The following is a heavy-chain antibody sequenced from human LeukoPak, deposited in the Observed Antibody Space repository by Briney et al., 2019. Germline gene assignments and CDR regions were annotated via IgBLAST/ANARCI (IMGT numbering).Heavy chain of an antibody. D-gene: IGHD5-18*01. J-gene: IGHJ5*02. CDR3: ARANPTWILSDWFDP. V-gene: IGHV1-8*01. CDR1: GYTFTSYD. Sequence: GASXKVSCKASGYTFTSYDINWVRQATGQGLEWMGWMNPNSGNTGYAQKFQGRVTMTRNTSISTAYMELSSLRSEDTAVYYCARANPTWILSDWFDPWGQGTLVTVSS. CDR2: MNPNSGNT.